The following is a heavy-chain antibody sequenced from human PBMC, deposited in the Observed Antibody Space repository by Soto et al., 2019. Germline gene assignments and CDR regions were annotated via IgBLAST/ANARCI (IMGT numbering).Heavy chain of an antibody. CDR2: MYNTGST. J-gene: IGHJ5*02. CDR1: GGSISGYY. D-gene: IGHD2-15*01. CDR3: ARGPRVVP. V-gene: IGHV4-59*01. Sequence: SETLSLTCTVSGGSISGYYWSWIRQPPGKGLEWIGYMYNTGSTVYNPSFKSRVTISVDTSKNQFSLKLNSVTAADTAVYYCARGPRVVPWGQGTLVTVSS.